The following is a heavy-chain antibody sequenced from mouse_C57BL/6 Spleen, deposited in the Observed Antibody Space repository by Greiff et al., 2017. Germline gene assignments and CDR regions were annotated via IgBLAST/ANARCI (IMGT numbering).Heavy chain of an antibody. CDR1: GFTFSNYW. V-gene: IGHV6-3*01. J-gene: IGHJ4*01. CDR3: TEGGYGNAMDY. Sequence: EVMLVESGGGLVQPGGSMKLSCVASGFTFSNYWMNWVRQSPEKGLEWVAQIRLKSDNYATHYAESVKGRFTISRDDSKSSVYLQMNNLRAEDTGIYYCTEGGYGNAMDYWGQGTSVTVSS. D-gene: IGHD1-1*01. CDR2: IRLKSDNYAT.